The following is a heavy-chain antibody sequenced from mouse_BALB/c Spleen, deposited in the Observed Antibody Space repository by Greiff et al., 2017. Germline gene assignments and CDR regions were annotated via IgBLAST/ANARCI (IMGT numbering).Heavy chain of an antibody. CDR2: ISSGGSYT. V-gene: IGHV5-9-3*01. CDR1: GFTFSSYA. D-gene: IGHD2-14*01. Sequence: EVQRVESGGGLVKPGGSLKLSCAASGFTFSSYAMSWVRQTPEKRLEWVATISSGGSYTYYPDSVKGRFTISRDNAKNTLYLQMSSLRSEDTAMYYCARHRDYRYDGGYFDVWGAGTTVTVSS. CDR3: ARHRDYRYDGGYFDV. J-gene: IGHJ1*01.